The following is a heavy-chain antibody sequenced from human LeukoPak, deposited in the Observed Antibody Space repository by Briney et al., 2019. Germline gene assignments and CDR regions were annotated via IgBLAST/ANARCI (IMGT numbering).Heavy chain of an antibody. Sequence: GGSLRLSCAAPGFTFSSYSMNWVRQAPGKGLEWVSSISSSSSYIYYADSVKGRSTISRDNAKNSLYLQMNSLRAEDTAVYYCARELRTPYDILGRGNAFDIWGQGTLVTVSS. CDR2: ISSSSSYI. V-gene: IGHV3-21*01. J-gene: IGHJ3*02. D-gene: IGHD3-9*01. CDR3: ARELRTPYDILGRGNAFDI. CDR1: GFTFSSYS.